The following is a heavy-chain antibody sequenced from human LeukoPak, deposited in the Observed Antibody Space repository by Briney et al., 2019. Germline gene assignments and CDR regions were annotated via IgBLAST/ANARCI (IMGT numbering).Heavy chain of an antibody. V-gene: IGHV1-2*02. CDR3: ARDDYGNCYFDY. CDR1: GYTFTGYY. CDR2: INPNSGGT. J-gene: IGHJ4*02. D-gene: IGHD4-17*01. Sequence: ASVKVSCKASGYTFTGYYMHWVRQAPGQGLEWMGWINPNSGGTNYAQKFQGRVTMTRGTSISTAYMELSRLRSDDTAVYYCARDDYGNCYFDYWGQGTLVTVSS.